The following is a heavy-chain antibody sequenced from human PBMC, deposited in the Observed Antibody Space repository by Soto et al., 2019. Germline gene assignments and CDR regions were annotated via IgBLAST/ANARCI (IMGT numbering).Heavy chain of an antibody. CDR3: AKWTYYDFWSGYNDY. D-gene: IGHD3-3*01. CDR1: GFTFSSYA. V-gene: IGHV3-23*01. J-gene: IGHJ4*02. Sequence: GGSLRLSCAASGFTFSSYAMSWVRQAPGKGLEWVSAISGSGGSTYYADSVKGRFTISRDNSKNTLYLQMNSLRAEDTAVYYCAKWTYYDFWSGYNDYWGQGTLVTVSS. CDR2: ISGSGGST.